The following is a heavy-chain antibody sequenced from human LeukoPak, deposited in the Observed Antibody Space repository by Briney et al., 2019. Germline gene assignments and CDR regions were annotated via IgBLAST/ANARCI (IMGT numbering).Heavy chain of an antibody. Sequence: GASVKVSCKASGYTFTSYYMHWVRQATGQGLEWMGWMNPNSGNTGYAQKFQGRVTMTRNTSISTAYMELSSLRSEDTAVYYCARVLFRRGYDLLIWGQGTMVTVSS. CDR1: GYTFTSYY. CDR3: ARVLFRRGYDLLI. CDR2: MNPNSGNT. D-gene: IGHD3-22*01. V-gene: IGHV1-8*01. J-gene: IGHJ3*02.